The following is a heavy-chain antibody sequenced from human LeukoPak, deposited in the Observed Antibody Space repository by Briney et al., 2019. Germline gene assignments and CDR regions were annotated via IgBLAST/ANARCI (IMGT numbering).Heavy chain of an antibody. CDR3: ARDNPPLWFGESTHGSDY. CDR2: IYSGGST. J-gene: IGHJ4*02. V-gene: IGHV3-53*01. CDR1: GFTVSSNY. D-gene: IGHD3-10*01. Sequence: GGSLRLSCAASGFTVSSNYMSWVRQAPGKGLEWVSVIYSGGSTYYADSVKGRFTISRDNSKNTLYLQMSSLRAEDTAVYYCARDNPPLWFGESTHGSDYWGQGTLVTVSS.